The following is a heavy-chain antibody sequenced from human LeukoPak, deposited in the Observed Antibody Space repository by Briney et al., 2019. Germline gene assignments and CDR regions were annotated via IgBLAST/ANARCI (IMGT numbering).Heavy chain of an antibody. CDR2: NNPSGGRT. J-gene: IGHJ4*02. CDR3: SRELGGSYFDY. CDR1: GYTFSNYY. D-gene: IGHD1-26*01. V-gene: IGHV1-46*01. Sequence: ASVKVSCKASGYTFSNYYIHWVRQAPGQGLEWMGVNNPSGGRTTYAQKFQGRDTMTRDTSTSTAYMDLSSLRSDDTAVYYCSRELGGSYFDYWGQGTLVTVSS.